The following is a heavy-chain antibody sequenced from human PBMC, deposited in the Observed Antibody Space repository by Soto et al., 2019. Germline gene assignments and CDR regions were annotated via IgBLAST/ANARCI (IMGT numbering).Heavy chain of an antibody. CDR2: INPSGGST. J-gene: IGHJ3*02. CDR1: GYTFTSYY. D-gene: IGHD3-22*01. V-gene: IGHV1-46*01. Sequence: ASVKVSCKASGYTFTSYYMHWVRQAPGQGLEWMGIINPSGGSTSYAQKFQGRVTMTRDESTSTAYMELSSLRSEDTAVYYCARGRARAYYYDSSGYYPWAFDIWGQGTMVTVSS. CDR3: ARGRARAYYYDSSGYYPWAFDI.